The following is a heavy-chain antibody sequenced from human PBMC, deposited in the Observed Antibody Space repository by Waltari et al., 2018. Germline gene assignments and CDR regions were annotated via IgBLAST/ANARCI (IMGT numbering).Heavy chain of an antibody. D-gene: IGHD1-26*01. Sequence: QVQLQQWGAGLLKPSETLSLTCAVYGGSFSGYYWSWIRQPPGKGLVWIGEINHSGSTNYNPSLKSRVTISVDTSKNQFSLKLSSVTAADTAVYYCARGTRRIVGATYGKQPNWFDPWGQGTLVTVSS. V-gene: IGHV4-34*01. J-gene: IGHJ5*02. CDR1: GGSFSGYY. CDR3: ARGTRRIVGATYGKQPNWFDP. CDR2: INHSGST.